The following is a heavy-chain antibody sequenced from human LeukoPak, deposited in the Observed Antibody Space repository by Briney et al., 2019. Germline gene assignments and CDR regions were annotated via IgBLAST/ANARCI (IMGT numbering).Heavy chain of an antibody. CDR3: ARGPRAAADDY. D-gene: IGHD6-13*01. J-gene: IGHJ4*02. CDR2: INAGNGNT. V-gene: IGHV1-3*01. CDR1: GYTFLNFA. Sequence: GASVKVSCKASGYTFLNFAINWGRQAPGQRPEWMGWINAGNGNTKYSQKFQGRVTITRDTSASTAYMELSSLTSEDTAVYYCARGPRAAADDYWGQGTLVTVSS.